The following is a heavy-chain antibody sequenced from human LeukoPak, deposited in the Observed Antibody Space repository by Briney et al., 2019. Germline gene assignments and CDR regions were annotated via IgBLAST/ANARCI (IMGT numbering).Heavy chain of an antibody. CDR1: GFMISGHA. Sequence: PGGSLRLSCVASGFMISGHAMSWVRQAPAKGLEWVAITVAGYTEIHYADSVRGRFNISRDDSSNTLSLQMNSLRADDTGTYFCVKDFCRGGNCPFPFFDSWGQGTVVTVSS. J-gene: IGHJ4*02. CDR2: TVAGYTEI. D-gene: IGHD4-23*01. V-gene: IGHV3-23*01. CDR3: VKDFCRGGNCPFPFFDS.